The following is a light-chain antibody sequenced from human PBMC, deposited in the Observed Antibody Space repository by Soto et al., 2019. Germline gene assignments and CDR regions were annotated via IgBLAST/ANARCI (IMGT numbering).Light chain of an antibody. V-gene: IGKV1-5*01. CDR1: QTITRW. CDR2: DAS. CDR3: QQYNSYSWT. J-gene: IGKJ1*01. Sequence: IQMHPSPYTLSTPVGARVPITSRASQTITRWMAWYQQKPGKAPKLLIYDASTLESGVPTRFSGSRSGTEFTLTISSLQPDDFATYYCQQYNSYSWTFGQGAKVDIK.